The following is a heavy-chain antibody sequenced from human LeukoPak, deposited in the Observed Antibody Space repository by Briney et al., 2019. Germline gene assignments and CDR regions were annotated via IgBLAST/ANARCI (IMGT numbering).Heavy chain of an antibody. J-gene: IGHJ4*02. Sequence: GASVKVSRKASGYTFTGYYMHWVRQAPGQGLEWMGWINPNSGGTNYAQKFQGRVTMTRDTSISTAYMEPSRLRSDDTAVYYCARGAGSYYYGSGSYYPTDYWGQGTLVTVSS. CDR3: ARGAGSYYYGSGSYYPTDY. CDR2: INPNSGGT. CDR1: GYTFTGYY. D-gene: IGHD3-10*01. V-gene: IGHV1-2*02.